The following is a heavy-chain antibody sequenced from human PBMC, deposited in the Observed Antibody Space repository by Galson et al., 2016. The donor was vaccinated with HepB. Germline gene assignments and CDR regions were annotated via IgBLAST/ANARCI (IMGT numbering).Heavy chain of an antibody. CDR1: GFTFSSYA. CDR3: ARPLYSSSPTTPIDY. J-gene: IGHJ4*02. CDR2: ISSDGSNT. V-gene: IGHV3-30*04. D-gene: IGHD6-6*01. Sequence: SLRLSCAASGFTFSSYAMHWVRQAPGKGLEWVAVISSDGSNTYYADSVKGRFTISRDNSKNTLYVQMNSLRAEDTALYYCARPLYSSSPTTPIDYWGQGALVTVS.